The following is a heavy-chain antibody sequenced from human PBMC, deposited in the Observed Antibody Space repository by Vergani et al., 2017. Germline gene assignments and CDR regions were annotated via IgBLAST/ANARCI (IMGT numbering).Heavy chain of an antibody. CDR2: INHSGST. CDR3: ARDRHHDAFDI. Sequence: VQLLESGGGLVQPGGSLRLSCAASGFTFSSYAMSWIRQPPGKGLEWIGEINHSGSTNYNPSLKSRVTISVDTSKNQFSLKLSSVTAADTAVYYCARDRHHDAFDIWGQGTMVTVSS. CDR1: GFTFSSYA. V-gene: IGHV4-34*01. J-gene: IGHJ3*02.